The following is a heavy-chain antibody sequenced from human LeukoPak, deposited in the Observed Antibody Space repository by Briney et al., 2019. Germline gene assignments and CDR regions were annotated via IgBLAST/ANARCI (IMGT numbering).Heavy chain of an antibody. Sequence: ASVKVSCKTSGYTFLNYGLSWVRQAPGQGLEWMGWISAYYGDTNYPQNLQGRVTMTTDTSTSTAYMELGSLRSDDTAVYYCTRDLPYSSSWESLDYWGQGTLVTVPS. J-gene: IGHJ4*02. V-gene: IGHV1-18*01. CDR3: TRDLPYSSSWESLDY. CDR2: ISAYYGDT. D-gene: IGHD6-13*01. CDR1: GYTFLNYG.